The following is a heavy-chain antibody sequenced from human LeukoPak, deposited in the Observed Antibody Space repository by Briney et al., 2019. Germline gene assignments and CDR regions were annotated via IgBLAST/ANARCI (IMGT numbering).Heavy chain of an antibody. CDR2: ISGSGDST. Sequence: GGSLRLSCAASGFTFSTYAMSWVRQAPGKGLEWVSDISGSGDSTHYADSVKGRFTISRDNSENTLYLQMNSLRVEDTAVYYCAKGPPDSSNSYKRTEGWGQGTLVTVSS. D-gene: IGHD6-13*01. J-gene: IGHJ4*02. CDR3: AKGPPDSSNSYKRTEG. V-gene: IGHV3-23*01. CDR1: GFTFSTYA.